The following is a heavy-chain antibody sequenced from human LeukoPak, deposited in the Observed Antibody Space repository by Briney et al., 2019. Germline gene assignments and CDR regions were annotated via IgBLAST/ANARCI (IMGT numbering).Heavy chain of an antibody. CDR3: VRDFGDVTGLYNWFDP. Sequence: GGSLRLSCAASGFTFSSYAMSWVRQAPGKGLEWVSAISGSGTNTDYADSVKGRFTISRDNSKNTLYLQMNSLRAEDTALYYCVRDFGDVTGLYNWFDPWGQGTLVTVSS. J-gene: IGHJ5*02. CDR1: GFTFSSYA. CDR2: ISGSGTNT. V-gene: IGHV3-23*01. D-gene: IGHD2-21*02.